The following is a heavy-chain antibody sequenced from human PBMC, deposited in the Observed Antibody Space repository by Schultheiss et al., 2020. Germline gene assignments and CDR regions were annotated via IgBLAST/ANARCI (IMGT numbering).Heavy chain of an antibody. CDR2: IYYSGST. J-gene: IGHJ4*02. D-gene: IGHD6-13*01. CDR3: VRDRGYTYVDY. CDR1: GGSISSYY. Sequence: SQPLSLTCTVSGGSISSYYWSWIRQPPGKGLEWIGYIYYSGSTNYNPSLKSRVTISVDTSKNQFSLKLSSVTAADTAVYFCVRDRGYTYVDYWGQGTLVT. V-gene: IGHV4-59*01.